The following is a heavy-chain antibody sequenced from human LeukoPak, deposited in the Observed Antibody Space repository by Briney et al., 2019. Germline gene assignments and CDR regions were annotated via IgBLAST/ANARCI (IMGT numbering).Heavy chain of an antibody. CDR3: AKDNRHTS. V-gene: IGHV3-43*02. Sequence: ALEWVSLISGDGGSTYYADSVKGRFTISRDNSKNSLYLQINSLRTEDTALYYCAKDNRHTSWGQGTLVTVSS. D-gene: IGHD3-16*01. CDR2: ISGDGGST. J-gene: IGHJ5*02.